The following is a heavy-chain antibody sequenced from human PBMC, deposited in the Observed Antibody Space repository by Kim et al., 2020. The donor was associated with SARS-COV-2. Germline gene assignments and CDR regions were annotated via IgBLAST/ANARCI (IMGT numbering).Heavy chain of an antibody. Sequence: GGSLRLSCAASGFTFSSYSMNWVRQAPGKGLEWVSSISSSSSYIYYADSVKGRFTISRDNAKNSLYLQMNSLRAEDTAVYYCARDLRSYGPIDYWGQGTLVTVSS. V-gene: IGHV3-21*01. D-gene: IGHD5-18*01. CDR3: ARDLRSYGPIDY. J-gene: IGHJ4*02. CDR2: ISSSSSYI. CDR1: GFTFSSYS.